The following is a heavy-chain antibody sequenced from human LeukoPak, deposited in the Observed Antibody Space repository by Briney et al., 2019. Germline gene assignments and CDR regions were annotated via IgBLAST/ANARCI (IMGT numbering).Heavy chain of an antibody. J-gene: IGHJ3*02. CDR1: GGSISSYY. CDR3: ARASLGYCSGCSCYSGHYYDSSGYLDAFDI. V-gene: IGHV4-59*01. D-gene: IGHD2-15*01. Sequence: PSETLSLTCTVSGGSISSYYWSWIRQLPGKGLEWIGYIYYSGSTNYNPSLKSRVTISVDTSKNQFSLRLSSVTAADTAVYYCARASLGYCSGCSCYSGHYYDSSGYLDAFDIWGQGTMVTVSS. CDR2: IYYSGST.